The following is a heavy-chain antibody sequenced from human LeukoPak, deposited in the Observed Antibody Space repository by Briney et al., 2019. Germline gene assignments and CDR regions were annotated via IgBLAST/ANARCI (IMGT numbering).Heavy chain of an antibody. CDR2: ISPSGGST. V-gene: IGHV1-46*01. D-gene: IGHD3-22*01. CDR1: GYTSTSDY. J-gene: IGHJ4*02. Sequence: ASVKVSCKAFGYTSTSDYMHWVRQAPGQGPEWMGVISPSGGSTTYAQKFQGRVTMTRDMSTSTVYMELSSLRSEDTAVYYCAREIGGLGDSSGYYLDYWGQGTLVTVSS. CDR3: AREIGGLGDSSGYYLDY.